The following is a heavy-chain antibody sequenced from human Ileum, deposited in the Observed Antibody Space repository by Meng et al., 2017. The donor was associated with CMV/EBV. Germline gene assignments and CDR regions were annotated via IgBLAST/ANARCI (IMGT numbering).Heavy chain of an antibody. CDR1: GYTFSAYY. Sequence: DSCKASGYTFSAYYMHWVRQAPGQGLEWMGRINPNTGDTKYAQKFQGRVTVTRDRSISTAYMELSGLTSDDTALYYCAALGNYFDPWGQGTLVTVSS. CDR3: AALGNYFDP. V-gene: IGHV1-2*02. J-gene: IGHJ5*02. CDR2: INPNTGDT. D-gene: IGHD1-7*01.